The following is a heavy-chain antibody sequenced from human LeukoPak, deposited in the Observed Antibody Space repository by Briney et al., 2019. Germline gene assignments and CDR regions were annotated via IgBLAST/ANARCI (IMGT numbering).Heavy chain of an antibody. J-gene: IGHJ4*02. V-gene: IGHV2-5*02. CDR2: IYWDGDK. D-gene: IGHD5-24*01. CDR1: GFSLSTSGVG. CDR3: AHRAEMAPRGRNYYFDY. Sequence: SGPTLVKPTQTLTLTCTFSGFSLSTSGVGVGWIRQPPGKARGWLALIYWDGDKRYSRALKSRLAITEDNSKNQVVLTMTNMDPVDTATYYCAHRAEMAPRGRNYYFDYWGQGTLVTVSS.